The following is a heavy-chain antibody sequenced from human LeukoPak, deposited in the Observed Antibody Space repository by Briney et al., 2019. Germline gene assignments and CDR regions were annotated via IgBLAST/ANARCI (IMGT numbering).Heavy chain of an antibody. J-gene: IGHJ4*02. CDR3: ARLVGAAAHHFDY. Sequence: SETLSLTCTVSDGSISIRSYYWGWIRQPPGKGLEWIGSIYYSGSSYYNPSLKSRVTISVDTSKNQFSLKLSSVTAADTAVYYCARLVGAAAHHFDYWGQGTLVTVSS. V-gene: IGHV4-39*01. D-gene: IGHD6-13*01. CDR1: DGSISIRSYY. CDR2: IYYSGSS.